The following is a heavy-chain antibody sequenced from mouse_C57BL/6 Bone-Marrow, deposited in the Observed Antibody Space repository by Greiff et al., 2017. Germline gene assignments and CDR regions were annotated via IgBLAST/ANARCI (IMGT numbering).Heavy chain of an antibody. V-gene: IGHV1-74*01. CDR1: GYTFTSYW. Sequence: QVQLQQPGAELVKPGASVKVSCKASGYTFTSYWMHWVKQRPGQGLEWIGRIHPSDSDTNYNQKFKGKATLTVDKSSSTAYMQLSSLTSEDSAVYYCEREGIYYEYDGVYIDDWGQGTTLTVSS. D-gene: IGHD2-4*01. CDR2: IHPSDSDT. J-gene: IGHJ2*01. CDR3: EREGIYYEYDGVYIDD.